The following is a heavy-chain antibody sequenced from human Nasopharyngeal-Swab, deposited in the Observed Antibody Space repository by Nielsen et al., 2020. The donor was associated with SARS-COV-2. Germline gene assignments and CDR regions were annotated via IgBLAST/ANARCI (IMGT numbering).Heavy chain of an antibody. CDR2: IKQDGSEK. J-gene: IGHJ3*01. V-gene: IGHV3-7*01. D-gene: IGHD4-17*01. Sequence: GGSLRLSCAASGFSFSSYWMSWVRQAPGKGLEWVANIKQDGSEKYYVDSLKGRFTVSRDNAKNPLYLQMNSLRAEDTAVYYCARIRYRDYNDAFDLWGQGTSVTVSS. CDR1: GFSFSSYW. CDR3: ARIRYRDYNDAFDL.